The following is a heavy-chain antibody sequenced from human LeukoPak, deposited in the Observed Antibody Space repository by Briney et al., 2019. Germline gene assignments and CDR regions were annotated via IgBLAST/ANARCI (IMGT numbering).Heavy chain of an antibody. CDR1: GYTFTSYH. CDR2: MNPNSGNT. Sequence: ASVKVSCKASGYTFTSYHMHWVRQATGQGLEWMGWMNPNSGNTGYAQKFQGRVTMTRNTSISTAYMELSSLRSEDTAVYYCARVPPLYYYDSSGYYYVRAFDIWGQGTMVTVSS. D-gene: IGHD3-22*01. J-gene: IGHJ3*02. CDR3: ARVPPLYYYDSSGYYYVRAFDI. V-gene: IGHV1-8*02.